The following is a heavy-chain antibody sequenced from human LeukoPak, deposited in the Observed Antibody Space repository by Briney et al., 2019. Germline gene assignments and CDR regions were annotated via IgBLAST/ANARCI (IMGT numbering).Heavy chain of an antibody. CDR1: GGSFSGYY. Sequence: SETLSLTCAVYGGSFSGYYWSWIRQPPGKGLEWIGEINHSGSTNYNPSLKSRVTISVDTSKNQFSLKLSSVTAADTAVYYCARWPRSGILHPWGQGTLVTVSS. D-gene: IGHD3-9*01. CDR3: ARWPRSGILHP. V-gene: IGHV4-34*01. CDR2: INHSGST. J-gene: IGHJ5*02.